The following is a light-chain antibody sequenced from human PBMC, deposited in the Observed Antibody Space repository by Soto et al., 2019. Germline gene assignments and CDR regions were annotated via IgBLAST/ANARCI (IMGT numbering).Light chain of an antibody. J-gene: IGLJ2*01. CDR1: SSDVGGYNH. Sequence: QSVLTQPASVSGSPGQSITISCTGTSSDVGGYNHVSWYQHSPGKAPKLILFAVSDRPSGVSHRFSGSKSGNTASLTISGLQADDKADYYCCSYTSLSTVVFGGGTKLTVL. CDR2: AVS. V-gene: IGLV2-14*01. CDR3: CSYTSLSTVV.